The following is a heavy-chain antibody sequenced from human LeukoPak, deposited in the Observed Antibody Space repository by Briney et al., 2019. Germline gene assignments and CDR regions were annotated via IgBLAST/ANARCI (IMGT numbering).Heavy chain of an antibody. CDR3: ARVYLERLTAGYFDH. CDR2: IWYDGSNK. J-gene: IGHJ4*02. Sequence: PGRSLRLSCVASGFSFSSYDMHWVRQAPGKGLEGVAVIWYDGSNKYYADSVKGRFTISRDNSKNTLYLQMNSLRDEDSAAYYCARVYLERLTAGYFDHWGQGTWVTVST. V-gene: IGHV3-33*01. CDR1: GFSFSSYD. D-gene: IGHD2-8*01.